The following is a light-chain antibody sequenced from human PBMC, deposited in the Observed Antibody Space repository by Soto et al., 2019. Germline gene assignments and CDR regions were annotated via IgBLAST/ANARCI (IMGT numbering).Light chain of an antibody. V-gene: IGKV1-9*01. CDR2: AAS. Sequence: DIQLPQPPSFLSSSVGDRFTITCLACQGISSYLAWYQQRPGKDPKLLIYAASALQSGVPSRFSGSGSGTEFTLTISRLQPEDFATYYCQQLNSYPITFGQGTRLEI. CDR1: QGISSY. J-gene: IGKJ5*01. CDR3: QQLNSYPIT.